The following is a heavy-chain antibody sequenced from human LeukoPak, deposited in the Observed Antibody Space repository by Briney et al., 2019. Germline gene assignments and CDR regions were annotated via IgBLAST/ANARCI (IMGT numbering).Heavy chain of an antibody. CDR2: ISYDGSNK. D-gene: IGHD3-9*01. CDR3: AKDPRGLTGGEYYFDY. V-gene: IGHV3-30*18. Sequence: GGSLRLSCAASGFTFSSYGMHWVRQAPGKGLEWAAVISYDGSNKYYADSVKGRFTISRDNSKNTLYLQMNSLRAEDTAVYYCAKDPRGLTGGEYYFDYWGQGTLVTVSS. J-gene: IGHJ4*02. CDR1: GFTFSSYG.